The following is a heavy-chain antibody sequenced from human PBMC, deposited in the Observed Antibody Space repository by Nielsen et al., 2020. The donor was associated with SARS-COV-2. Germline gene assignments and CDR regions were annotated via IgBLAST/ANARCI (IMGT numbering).Heavy chain of an antibody. Sequence: GESLKISCAASGFTFSSYAMSWVRQAPGKGLEWVSVIYSGGSSTYYADSVKGRFTISRDNAKNSLYLQMNSLRAEDTAVYYCARAYGDYEYRIDYWGQGTLVTVSS. J-gene: IGHJ4*02. CDR2: IYSGGSST. D-gene: IGHD4-17*01. CDR3: ARAYGDYEYRIDY. CDR1: GFTFSSYA. V-gene: IGHV3-23*03.